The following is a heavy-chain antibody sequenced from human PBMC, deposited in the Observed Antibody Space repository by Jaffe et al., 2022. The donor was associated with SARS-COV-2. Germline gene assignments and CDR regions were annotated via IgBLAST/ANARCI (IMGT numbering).Heavy chain of an antibody. D-gene: IGHD2-2*02. CDR1: GFTFRSYE. Sequence: EVQLVESGGGLVQPGGSLRLSCAASGFTFRSYEMNWVRQAPGKGLEWVSYISSSSTSIYYADSVKGRFTISRDNAKNSLYLQMNSLRAEDTAVYYCASLYRDNPWGQGTLVTVSS. CDR3: ASLYRDNP. J-gene: IGHJ5*02. CDR2: ISSSSTSI. V-gene: IGHV3-48*03.